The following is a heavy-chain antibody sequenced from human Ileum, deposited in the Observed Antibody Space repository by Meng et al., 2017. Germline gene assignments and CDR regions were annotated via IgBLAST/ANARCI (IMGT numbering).Heavy chain of an antibody. CDR1: GGSFSSGNW. J-gene: IGHJ1*01. CDR2: ILHTGNT. Sequence: QMQQQESGPGLVKPPGTLSLTCGGPGGSFSSGNWWGWVRQPPGKGLEWVGEILHTGNTNYNPSLQSRVSLSIDKSKNQFSLKVISVTAADTAVYYCVNYCSGGKCSPNEKTQHWGQGTLVTVSS. V-gene: IGHV4-4*03. D-gene: IGHD2-15*01. CDR3: VNYCSGGKCSPNEKTQH.